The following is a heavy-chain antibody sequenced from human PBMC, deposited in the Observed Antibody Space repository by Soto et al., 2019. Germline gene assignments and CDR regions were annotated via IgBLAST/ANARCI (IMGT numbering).Heavy chain of an antibody. CDR3: ATRGERGRWELPYYYYGMDV. CDR1: GGTFSSYA. CDR2: IIPIFGTA. Sequence: QVQLVQSGAEVKKPGSSVKVSCKASGGTFSSYAISWVRQAPGQGLEWMGGIIPIFGTANYAQKFQGRVTITADESTSTAYMELSSLRSEDTAVYYCATRGERGRWELPYYYYGMDVWGQGTTVTVSS. D-gene: IGHD1-26*01. J-gene: IGHJ6*02. V-gene: IGHV1-69*01.